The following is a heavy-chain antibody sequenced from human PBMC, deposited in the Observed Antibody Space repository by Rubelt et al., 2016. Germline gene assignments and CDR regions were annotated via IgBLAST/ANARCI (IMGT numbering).Heavy chain of an antibody. Sequence: QVQLVQSGAEVKKPGASVKVSCKASGYTFTSYGISWVRQAPGQGLEWMGWISAYHGNTNYAQKGQGRVTMTTDTSTRTGYMELRSLRSDDTAVYYCARAQRIRLLMVYAPTFDYWGQGTLVTVSS. D-gene: IGHD2-8*01. CDR2: ISAYHGNT. CDR1: GYTFTSYG. V-gene: IGHV1-18*01. J-gene: IGHJ4*02. CDR3: ARAQRIRLLMVYAPTFDY.